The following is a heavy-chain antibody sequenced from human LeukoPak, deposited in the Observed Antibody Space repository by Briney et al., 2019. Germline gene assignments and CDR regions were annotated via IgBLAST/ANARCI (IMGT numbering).Heavy chain of an antibody. J-gene: IGHJ4*02. CDR1: GGSFSGYY. D-gene: IGHD5-18*01. CDR2: INHSGST. CDR3: ARDPGYSSDY. Sequence: SETLSLTSAVYGGSFSGYYWSWIRQPPGKGLEWIGEINHSGSTNYNPSLKSRVTISVDTSKNQFSLKLSSVTAADTAVYYCARDPGYSSDYWGQGTLVTVSS. V-gene: IGHV4-34*01.